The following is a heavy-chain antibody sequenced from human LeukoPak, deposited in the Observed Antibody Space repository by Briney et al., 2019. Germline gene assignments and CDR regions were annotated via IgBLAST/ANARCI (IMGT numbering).Heavy chain of an antibody. CDR1: GGSFSGYY. CDR3: ARGRTGYQLLPTKKDYSYYYVDV. J-gene: IGHJ6*03. D-gene: IGHD2-2*01. V-gene: IGHV4-34*01. Sequence: SETLSLTCAVYGGSFSGYYWSWVRQPPGKGLEWIGEISHSGSTNYNPSLKSRVTISVDTSKNQFSLKLRSVTAADRAVYYCARGRTGYQLLPTKKDYSYYYVDVWDKGTTVTVSS. CDR2: ISHSGST.